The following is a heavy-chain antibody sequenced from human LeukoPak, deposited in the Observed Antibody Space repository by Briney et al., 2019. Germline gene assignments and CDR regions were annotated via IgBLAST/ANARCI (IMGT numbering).Heavy chain of an antibody. CDR2: VDPEDGEA. CDR3: ASVPGPSFRYYFDH. V-gene: IGHV1-69-2*01. Sequence: GASVKVSCKASGYTFTDYYMHWVQQAPEKGLEWVGLVDPEDGEAIYAEKFQDRVTITADPSTDTTYMELSSLRSEDTAVYYCASVPGPSFRYYFDHWGQGTLVTVSS. J-gene: IGHJ4*02. D-gene: IGHD3-10*01. CDR1: GYTFTDYY.